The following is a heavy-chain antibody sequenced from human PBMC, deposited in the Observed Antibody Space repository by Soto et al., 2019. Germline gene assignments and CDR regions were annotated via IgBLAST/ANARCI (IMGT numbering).Heavy chain of an antibody. J-gene: IGHJ5*02. CDR1: GGSISSGGYY. CDR2: IYYSGST. V-gene: IGHV4-31*03. D-gene: IGHD5-12*01. CDR3: ARAGVDIVATIKVDNWFDP. Sequence: QVQLQESGPGLVKPSQTLSLTCTVSGGSISSGGYYWSWIRQHPGKGLEWIGYIYYSGSTYYNPSLKSRVTLSVDTSKNQFSLKLSSVTAADTAVYYCARAGVDIVATIKVDNWFDPWGQGTLVTVSS.